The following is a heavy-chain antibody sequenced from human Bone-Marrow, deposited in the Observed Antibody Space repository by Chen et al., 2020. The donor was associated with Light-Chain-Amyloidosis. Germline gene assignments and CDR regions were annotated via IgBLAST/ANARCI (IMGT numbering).Heavy chain of an antibody. CDR1: GLTFSNQP. V-gene: IGHV3-23*01. J-gene: IGHJ4*02. CDR3: AKWDWNTNYFDD. D-gene: IGHD1-1*01. CDR2: ISDRGSNT. Sequence: EVQLLASGGGLVQPGGSLRLSCAAAGLTFSNQPMSWVRQAPGKGLEWVSGISDRGSNTYYADSMEGRFTVSRDNSKNTLHLQMNSLGAEDTAVYYCAKWDWNTNYFDDWGQGTLVTVSS.